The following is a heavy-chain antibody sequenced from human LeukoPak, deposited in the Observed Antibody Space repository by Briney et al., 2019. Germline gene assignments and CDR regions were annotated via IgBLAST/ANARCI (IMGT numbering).Heavy chain of an antibody. CDR2: ILASGDTT. CDR3: AKDEAWRPAAD. V-gene: IGHV3-23*01. J-gene: IGHJ4*02. Sequence: GGSLRLSCAASGLSFNNYAMSWVRQAPGKGLEWVAAILASGDTTYYADSVKGRFIISGDNSKDTLYLRVNSLRAEDTAIYFCAKDEAWRPAADWGQGALVTVSS. CDR1: GLSFNNYA. D-gene: IGHD2-2*01.